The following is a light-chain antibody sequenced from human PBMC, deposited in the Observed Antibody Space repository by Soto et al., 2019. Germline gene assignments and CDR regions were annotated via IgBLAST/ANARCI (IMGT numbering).Light chain of an antibody. CDR2: GAS. V-gene: IGKV1-39*01. Sequence: DIQMTQSPSSLSASVGDRVSITCRASQSISSYLNWYQHEPGKAPKLLIYGASTLQSGVPSRFSGSGSGTDFTLTIASLQPEDYATYYCQQSSSTPLTFGPGTTVDVE. CDR1: QSISSY. J-gene: IGKJ3*01. CDR3: QQSSSTPLT.